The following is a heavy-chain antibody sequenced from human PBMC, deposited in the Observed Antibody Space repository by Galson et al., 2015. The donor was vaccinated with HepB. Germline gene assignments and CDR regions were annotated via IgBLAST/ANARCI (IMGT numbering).Heavy chain of an antibody. D-gene: IGHD6-13*01. CDR2: ISYDGSNE. CDR3: ARDGMPYSSTYYYFDY. V-gene: IGHV3-33*01. J-gene: IGHJ4*02. Sequence: SLRLSCAASGFIFFSYGMHWVRQAPGKGLEWVAVISYDGSNEYYAESVKGRFTISRDNSKKTLYLQMNSLKAEDTAVYYCARDGMPYSSTYYYFDYWGQGTLVTVPS. CDR1: GFIFFSYG.